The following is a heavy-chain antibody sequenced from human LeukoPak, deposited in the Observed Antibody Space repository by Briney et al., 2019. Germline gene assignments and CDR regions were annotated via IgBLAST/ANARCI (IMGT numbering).Heavy chain of an antibody. D-gene: IGHD5-18*01. V-gene: IGHV1-46*01. CDR3: ASSKTWIQLWFSFDY. CDR1: GYTFTRYY. CDR2: INPSGGST. J-gene: IGHJ4*02. Sequence: ASVKVSCKASGYTFTRYYMHWVRQAPGQGLEWMGIINPSGGSTSYAQKFQGRVTMTRDMSTSTVYMELSSLRSEDTAVYYCASSKTWIQLWFSFDYWGQGTLVTVSS.